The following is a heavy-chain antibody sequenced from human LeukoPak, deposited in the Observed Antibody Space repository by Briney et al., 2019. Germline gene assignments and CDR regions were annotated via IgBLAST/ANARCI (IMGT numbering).Heavy chain of an antibody. CDR1: GFTFSSYA. CDR2: ISYDGSNK. CDR3: ARDLSDY. J-gene: IGHJ4*02. Sequence: GGSLRLSCAASGFTFSSYAMHWVRQAPGKGLEWVGVISYDGSNKYYADSVKGRFTISRDNSKNTLYLQMNSLRAEDTAVYYCARDLSDYWGQGTLVTVSS. V-gene: IGHV3-30-3*01.